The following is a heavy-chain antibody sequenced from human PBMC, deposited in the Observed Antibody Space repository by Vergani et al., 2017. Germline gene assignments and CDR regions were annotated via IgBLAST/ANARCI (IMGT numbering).Heavy chain of an antibody. J-gene: IGHJ4*02. CDR1: GGSFSGYY. CDR3: ARLPYYYDSSGYYHFDY. D-gene: IGHD3-22*01. CDR2: INHSGST. Sequence: QVQLQQWGAGLLKPSETLSLTCAVYGGSFSGYYWSWIRQPPGKGLEWIGEINHSGSTNYNPSRKSRVTIAVATSKNQCSLRLLSVTAAETAVYYCARLPYYYDSSGYYHFDYWGQGTLVTVSS. V-gene: IGHV4-34*01.